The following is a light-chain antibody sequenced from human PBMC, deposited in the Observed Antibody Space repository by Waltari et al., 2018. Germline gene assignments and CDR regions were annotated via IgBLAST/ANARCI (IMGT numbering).Light chain of an antibody. J-gene: IGKJ2*01. CDR3: QQSHSIPYT. CDR1: QSIDKF. V-gene: IGKV1-39*01. CDR2: AAS. Sequence: DIQMTQSPSSLSASVGDRVTITCRPSQSIDKFLNWYQKKPGKAPDLLIYAASTLQTGVPSRFSGSGSGTDFTLTISSPQPEDFATYYCQQSHSIPYTFGQGTKVEIK.